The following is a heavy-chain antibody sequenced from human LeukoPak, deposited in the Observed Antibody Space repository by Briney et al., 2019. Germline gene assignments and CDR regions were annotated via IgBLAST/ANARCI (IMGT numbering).Heavy chain of an antibody. J-gene: IGHJ3*02. D-gene: IGHD6-19*01. CDR1: GFIFRSYA. CDR3: SRANPSYSSHWGGAFDI. V-gene: IGHV3-30-3*01. CDR2: ISNDGTNK. Sequence: GGSLRLSCAASGFIFRSYAMHWVRQAPGKGLEWVVVISNDGTNKYYADSVKGRFTTSRDNSKNTLFLQMNSLRVEDTAVYYCSRANPSYSSHWGGAFDIWGQGTVVTVSS.